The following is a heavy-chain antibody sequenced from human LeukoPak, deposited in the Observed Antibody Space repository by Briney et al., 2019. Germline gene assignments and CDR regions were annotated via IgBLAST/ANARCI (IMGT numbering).Heavy chain of an antibody. Sequence: PSETLSLTCTVSGGSISSYYWSWIRQPPGKGLEWIGYIYYSGSTNYNPSLKSRVTISVDTSKNQFSLKLSSVTAADTAVYYCARTYDFWSGYYRSRSGYYGMDVWGQGTTVTVSS. V-gene: IGHV4-59*12. J-gene: IGHJ6*02. D-gene: IGHD3-3*01. CDR2: IYYSGST. CDR1: GGSISSYY. CDR3: ARTYDFWSGYYRSRSGYYGMDV.